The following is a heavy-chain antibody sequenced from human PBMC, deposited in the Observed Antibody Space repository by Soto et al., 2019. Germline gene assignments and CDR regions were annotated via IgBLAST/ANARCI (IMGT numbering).Heavy chain of an antibody. CDR2: IYPGDSDV. Sequence: PGESLKISCKAIGYTFTNYWIGWVRLTPGKGLEWMGIIYPGDSDVRYSPSFQGQVTISADKSISTAYLRWNSLKASDTAMYYCARREYCTSSSCPYYYYGMDVWGQGTTVTVSS. D-gene: IGHD2-2*01. V-gene: IGHV5-51*01. J-gene: IGHJ6*02. CDR1: GYTFTNYW. CDR3: ARREYCTSSSCPYYYYGMDV.